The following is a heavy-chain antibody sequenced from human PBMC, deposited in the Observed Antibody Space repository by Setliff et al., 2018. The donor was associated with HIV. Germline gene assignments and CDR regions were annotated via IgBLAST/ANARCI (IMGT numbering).Heavy chain of an antibody. V-gene: IGHV4-39*02. CDR1: GDSMRSGSYF. CDR3: ARGGRGDPAAATPRTDY. Sequence: PSETLSLTCSVSGDSMRSGSYFWGWIRQTPGKGLEWIGNIYYTGFAYYNPSLKSRVTISLDTSKTHFYLDLTSVTDADTAVYFCARGGRGDPAAATPRTDYWGQGKLVTVSS. CDR2: IYYTGFA. D-gene: IGHD6-25*01. J-gene: IGHJ4*02.